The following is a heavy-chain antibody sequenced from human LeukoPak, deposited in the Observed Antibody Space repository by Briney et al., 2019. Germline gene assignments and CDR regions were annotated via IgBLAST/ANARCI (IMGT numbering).Heavy chain of an antibody. CDR1: GGSISSYY. V-gene: IGHV4-34*01. J-gene: IGHJ4*02. CDR3: ARVGRLLPLDY. D-gene: IGHD3-22*01. CDR2: INHSGST. Sequence: KASETLSLTCTVSGGSISSYYWSWIRQPPGKGLEWIGEINHSGSTNYNPSLKSRVTISVDTSKNQFSLKLSSVTAADTAVYYCARVGRLLPLDYWGQGTLVTVSS.